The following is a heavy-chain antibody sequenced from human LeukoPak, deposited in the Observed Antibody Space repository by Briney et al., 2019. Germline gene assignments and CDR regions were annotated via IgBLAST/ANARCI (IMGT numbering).Heavy chain of an antibody. Sequence: ASVNVSCKASGYTFTGYYMHWVRQAPGQGLEWMGWINPNSGGTNYAQKFQGRVTMTRDTSISPAYMELSSLRSDDTAVYYCARLGRAIPGGFDYWGQGTLVTVS. V-gene: IGHV1-2*02. J-gene: IGHJ4*02. CDR1: GYTFTGYY. CDR3: ARLGRAIPGGFDY. D-gene: IGHD2-15*01. CDR2: INPNSGGT.